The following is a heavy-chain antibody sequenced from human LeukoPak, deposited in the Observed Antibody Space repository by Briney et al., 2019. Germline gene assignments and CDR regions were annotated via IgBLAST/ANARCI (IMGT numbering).Heavy chain of an antibody. D-gene: IGHD4-17*01. CDR3: AKALLGDYGDYVGSAFDI. J-gene: IGHJ3*02. V-gene: IGHV3-23*01. CDR1: GFTFSSYS. Sequence: PGGSLRLSCAASGFTFSSYSMNWVRQAPGKGLEWVSAISGSGGSTYYADSVKGRFTISRDNSKNTLYLQMNSLRAGDTAVYYCAKALLGDYGDYVGSAFDIWGQGTMVTVSS. CDR2: ISGSGGST.